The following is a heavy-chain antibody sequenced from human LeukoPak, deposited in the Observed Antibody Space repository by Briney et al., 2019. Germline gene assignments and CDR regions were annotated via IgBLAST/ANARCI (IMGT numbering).Heavy chain of an antibody. V-gene: IGHV3-23*01. D-gene: IGHD3-10*01. CDR2: ISGSGGST. Sequence: GGSLRLSCAASGFTFSSYAMSWVRQAPGKGLEWVSAISGSGGSTYYADSVKGRFTISRDNSKNTLYLQMNSLRAEDTAVYYCAKDIAWFGEYDTVASDYWGQGTLVTVSS. J-gene: IGHJ4*02. CDR3: AKDIAWFGEYDTVASDY. CDR1: GFTFSSYA.